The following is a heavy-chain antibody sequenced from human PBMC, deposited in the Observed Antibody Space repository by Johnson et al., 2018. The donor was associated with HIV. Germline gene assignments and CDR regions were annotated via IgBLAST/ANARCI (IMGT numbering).Heavy chain of an antibody. V-gene: IGHV3-66*02. Sequence: VQLVESGGGVVQPGRSLRLSCAASGFTVSSNYMSWVRQAPGKGLESVSVVYSGGTTHYADSVKGRSTISRDNSKNTLYLQMNSLRAEDTAVYYCARGLGYVFYGGNSNAFHVWGQGTMVTVSS. CDR3: ARGLGYVFYGGNSNAFHV. J-gene: IGHJ3*01. D-gene: IGHD4-23*01. CDR1: GFTVSSNY. CDR2: VYSGGTT.